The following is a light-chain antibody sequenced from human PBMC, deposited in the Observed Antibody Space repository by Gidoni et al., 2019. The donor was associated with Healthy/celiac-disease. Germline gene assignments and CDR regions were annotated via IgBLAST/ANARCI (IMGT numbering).Light chain of an antibody. CDR3: QSADSSGTWV. Sequence: SYELTQPPSVSVSPGQTARITCSGDALPKQYAYWYQQKPGQAPVLVIYKDSERHSGIPERCSGSSSGTTVTLTISGVQAEDEADYYCQSADSSGTWVFGGGTKLTVL. CDR1: ALPKQY. V-gene: IGLV3-25*03. J-gene: IGLJ3*02. CDR2: KDS.